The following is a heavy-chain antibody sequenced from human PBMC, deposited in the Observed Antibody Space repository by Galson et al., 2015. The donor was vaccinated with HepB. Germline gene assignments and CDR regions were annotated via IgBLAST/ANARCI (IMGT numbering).Heavy chain of an antibody. D-gene: IGHD3-10*01. Sequence: SLRLSCAASGFTFSSYSMNWVRQAPGKGLEWVSSISSSSSYIYYADSVKGRFTISRDNAKNSLYLQMNSLRAEDTAVYYYARAGMALRFGELLSPPDYWGQGILVTVSS. CDR1: GFTFSSYS. CDR2: ISSSSSYI. CDR3: ARAGMALRFGELLSPPDY. J-gene: IGHJ4*02. V-gene: IGHV3-21*01.